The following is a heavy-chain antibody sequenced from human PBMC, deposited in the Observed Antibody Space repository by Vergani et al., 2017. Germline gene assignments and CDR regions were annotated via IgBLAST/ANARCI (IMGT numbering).Heavy chain of an antibody. CDR1: GGSISSYY. V-gene: IGHV4-59*01. CDR2: IYYSGST. D-gene: IGHD3-16*01. CDR3: ARVVGPLGVREGSEDIDY. J-gene: IGHJ4*02. Sequence: QVQLQESGPGLVKPSETLSLTCTVSGGSISSYYWSWIRQPPGKGLEWIGYIYYSGSTNYNPSLKSRVTISVDTSKNQFSLKLSSVTAADTAVYYCARVVGPLGVREGSEDIDYWGQGTLVTVSS.